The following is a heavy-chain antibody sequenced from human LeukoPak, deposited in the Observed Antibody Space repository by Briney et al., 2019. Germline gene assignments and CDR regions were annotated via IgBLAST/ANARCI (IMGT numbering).Heavy chain of an antibody. Sequence: SETLSLTCTVSGGSTSGYYWSWIRQPPGKGLEWIGDIYYSGSTNYNPSLTSRVTISVDTSKNQFSLKLNSVTAADTAAYYCARGWDGIAVAGSFDYWGQGTLVTVSS. V-gene: IGHV4-59*01. J-gene: IGHJ4*02. CDR3: ARGWDGIAVAGSFDY. CDR2: IYYSGST. D-gene: IGHD6-19*01. CDR1: GGSTSGYY.